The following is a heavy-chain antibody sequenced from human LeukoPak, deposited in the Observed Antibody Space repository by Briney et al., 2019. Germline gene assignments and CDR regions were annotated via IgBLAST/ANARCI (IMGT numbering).Heavy chain of an antibody. CDR3: AKDSTSWEPNYYMDV. J-gene: IGHJ6*03. D-gene: IGHD1-26*01. CDR2: IRYDGSNK. Sequence: HPGGSLRLSCAASGFTFSSYGMHWVRQAPGKGLEWVAFIRYDGSNKYYADSVKGRFTISRDNSKNTLYLQMNSLRAEDTAVYYCAKDSTSWEPNYYMDVWGKGTTVTVSS. CDR1: GFTFSSYG. V-gene: IGHV3-30*02.